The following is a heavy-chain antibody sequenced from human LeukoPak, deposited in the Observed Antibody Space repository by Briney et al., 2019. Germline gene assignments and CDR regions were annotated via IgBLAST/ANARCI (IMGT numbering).Heavy chain of an antibody. V-gene: IGHV3-30*02. CDR3: AKIVGATSQYFDY. CDR2: IRYDGSNK. D-gene: IGHD1-26*01. CDR1: GFTFSSYG. Sequence: PGGSLRLSCAASGFTFSSYGMHWVRQAPGKGLEWVAFIRYDGSNKYYADSVKGRFTISRDNSKNTLYLQMNSLRADDTAVYYCAKIVGATSQYFDYWGQGTLVTVSS. J-gene: IGHJ4*02.